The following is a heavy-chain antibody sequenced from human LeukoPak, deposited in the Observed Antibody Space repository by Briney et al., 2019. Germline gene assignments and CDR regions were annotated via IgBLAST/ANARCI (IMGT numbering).Heavy chain of an antibody. CDR1: GFTFRSYW. Sequence: GGSLRLSCAASGFTFRSYWMSWARQAPGKGLEWVANIRQDGHEIFFVDSLKGRFTISRDNAKDSLYLQMNSLRAEDTAVYYCARLAWSGESSGFDNWGQGTLVTVSS. D-gene: IGHD3-10*01. CDR3: ARLAWSGESSGFDN. J-gene: IGHJ4*02. CDR2: IRQDGHEI. V-gene: IGHV3-7*01.